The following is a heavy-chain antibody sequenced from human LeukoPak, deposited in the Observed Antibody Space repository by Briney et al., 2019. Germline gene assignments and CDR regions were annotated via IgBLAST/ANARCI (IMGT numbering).Heavy chain of an antibody. CDR3: ARPRIAAAGAFDP. Sequence: ASVKVSCEASGYTFTGYYMHWVRQAPGQGLEWMGWINPNSGGTNYAQKFQGRVTMTRDTSISTAYMELSRLRSDDTAVYYCARPRIAAAGAFDPWGQGTLVTVSS. CDR2: INPNSGGT. CDR1: GYTFTGYY. V-gene: IGHV1-2*02. D-gene: IGHD6-13*01. J-gene: IGHJ5*02.